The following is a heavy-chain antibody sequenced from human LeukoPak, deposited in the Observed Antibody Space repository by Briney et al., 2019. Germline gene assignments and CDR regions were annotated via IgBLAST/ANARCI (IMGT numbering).Heavy chain of an antibody. Sequence: ASETLSLTCTVSGGSISCYYWGWIRQPAGKGLEWIGRIYTSGSTNYNPSLKSRVTMSVDTSKNQFSLKLSSVTAADTAVYYCARDGGWYKRGLDHYYYYMDVWGKGTTVTVSS. V-gene: IGHV4-4*07. CDR2: IYTSGST. D-gene: IGHD6-19*01. CDR3: ARDGGWYKRGLDHYYYYMDV. CDR1: GGSISCYY. J-gene: IGHJ6*03.